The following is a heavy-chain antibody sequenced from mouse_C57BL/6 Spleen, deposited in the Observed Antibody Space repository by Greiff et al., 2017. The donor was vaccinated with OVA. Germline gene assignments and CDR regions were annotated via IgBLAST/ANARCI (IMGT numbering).Heavy chain of an antibody. CDR1: GYTFTDYN. CDR3: ARDGYDAGDY. CDR2: INPNNGGT. Sequence: VQLQQSGPELVKPGASVKMSCKASGYTFTDYNMHWVKQSHGKSLEWIGYINPNNGGTSYTQKFKGKATLTVNKSSSTAYMELRSLTSEDSAVYYCARDGYDAGDYWGQGTTLTVSS. J-gene: IGHJ2*01. D-gene: IGHD2-2*01. V-gene: IGHV1-22*01.